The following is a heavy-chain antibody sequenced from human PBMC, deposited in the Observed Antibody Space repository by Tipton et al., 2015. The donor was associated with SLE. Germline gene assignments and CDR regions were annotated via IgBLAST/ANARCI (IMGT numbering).Heavy chain of an antibody. Sequence: TLSLTCTVSGGSISSYYWSWIQQLPGKGLEWIGYIYYSGSTNYNPSLKSRVTISVDTSKNQFSLKLSSVTAADTAVYYCAGVISGVTPYYFDYWGQGTLVTVSS. D-gene: IGHD2-21*02. CDR2: IYYSGST. V-gene: IGHV4-59*07. J-gene: IGHJ4*02. CDR1: GGSISSYY. CDR3: AGVISGVTPYYFDY.